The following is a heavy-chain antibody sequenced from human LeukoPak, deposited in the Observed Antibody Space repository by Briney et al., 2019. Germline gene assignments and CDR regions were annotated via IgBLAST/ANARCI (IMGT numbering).Heavy chain of an antibody. D-gene: IGHD3-10*01. CDR1: GFTFSSYA. Sequence: GGSLRLSCAASGFTFSSYAMSWVRQAPGEGLEWVSGISGGGSSKYYADSVKGRFTISRDNSKNTLYLQVNSLRADDTAVYYCAKMDFGSGSYYTLNSPDYWGQGTLVTVSS. CDR3: AKMDFGSGSYYTLNSPDY. J-gene: IGHJ4*02. V-gene: IGHV3-23*01. CDR2: ISGGGSSK.